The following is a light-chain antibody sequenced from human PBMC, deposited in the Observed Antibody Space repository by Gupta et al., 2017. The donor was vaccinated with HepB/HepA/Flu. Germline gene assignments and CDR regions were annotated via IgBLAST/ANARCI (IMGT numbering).Light chain of an antibody. V-gene: IGKV1-33*01. CDR1: QDIDNN. Sequence: DIQMTQSPSSLSAFVGDRVTITCQASQDIDNNKLNWYHQRPGQAPKLLLYDVSKSQPGVPSRFKGSGSATQFTFTISSLQPEDVGTYYCQQVHYLPFTFGGGTKVEI. CDR3: QQVHYLPFT. J-gene: IGKJ4*01. CDR2: DVS.